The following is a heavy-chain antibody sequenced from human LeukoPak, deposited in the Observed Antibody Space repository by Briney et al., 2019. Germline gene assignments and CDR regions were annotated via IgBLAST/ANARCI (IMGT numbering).Heavy chain of an antibody. CDR3: AKDSRTGSPRAFDY. V-gene: IGHV3-74*01. J-gene: IGHJ4*02. D-gene: IGHD1-26*01. CDR1: GFTFSSYW. Sequence: TGGSLRLSCAASGFTFSSYWMHWVRQAPGKGLVWVSRINSDGSSTSYADSVKGRFTISRDNAKNTLYLQMNSLRAEDTAVYYCAKDSRTGSPRAFDYWGQGILVTVSS. CDR2: INSDGSST.